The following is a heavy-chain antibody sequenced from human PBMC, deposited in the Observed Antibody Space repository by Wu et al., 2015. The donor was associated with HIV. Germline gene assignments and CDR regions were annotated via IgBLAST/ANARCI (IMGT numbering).Heavy chain of an antibody. Sequence: QVQLVQSGADVKKPGASVKVSCKASGYTFTGNYIHWVRQAPGQGLEWMGWINCKSGDTNYAQKFQGRVTMTRDTSITTAYMELSRLRSDDTAVYFCASSSFSGYYYYMDVVGTKGPRVTVSS. CDR3: ASSSFSGYYYYMDV. V-gene: IGHV1-2*02. CDR1: GYTFTGNY. D-gene: IGHD2-2*01. CDR2: INCKSGDT. J-gene: IGHJ6*03.